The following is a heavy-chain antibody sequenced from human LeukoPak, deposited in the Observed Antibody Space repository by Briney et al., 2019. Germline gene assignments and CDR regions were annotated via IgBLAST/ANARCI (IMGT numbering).Heavy chain of an antibody. CDR3: AIMADIVVVPAGGWFDP. CDR2: IFYSGST. CDR1: GDSISYYY. J-gene: IGHJ5*02. V-gene: IGHV4-59*12. Sequence: SETLSLTCIVSGDSISYYYWSWIRQPPGKGLEWIGYIFYSGSTNYNPSLKSRVTISVDTSKNQFSLKLSSVTAADTAVYYCAIMADIVVVPAGGWFDPWGQGTLVTVSS. D-gene: IGHD2-2*01.